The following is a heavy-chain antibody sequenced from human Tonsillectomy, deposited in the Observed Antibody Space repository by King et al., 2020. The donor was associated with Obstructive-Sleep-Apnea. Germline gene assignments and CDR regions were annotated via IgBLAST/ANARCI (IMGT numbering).Heavy chain of an antibody. CDR3: ARVGGGYNLDFYYGMDV. Sequence: QLVQSGAEVKKPGASVKVSCKASGYTFTNYGITWVRQAPGQGPEWMGWISAYNGNTHYAQKLQGRVTMTTDTSTSTAYMELRGLRSDDTAVYYCARVGGGYNLDFYYGMDVWGQGTTVTVSS. D-gene: IGHD5-24*01. J-gene: IGHJ6*02. CDR2: ISAYNGNT. CDR1: GYTFTNYG. V-gene: IGHV1-18*01.